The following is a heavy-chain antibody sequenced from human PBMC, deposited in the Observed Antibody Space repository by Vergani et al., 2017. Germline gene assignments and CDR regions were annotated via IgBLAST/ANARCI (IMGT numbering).Heavy chain of an antibody. CDR1: GFTFSSYA. CDR3: AKDDQQLVRGKGHYYYGMDV. V-gene: IGHV3-23*01. J-gene: IGHJ6*02. Sequence: EVQLLESGGGLVQPGGSLRLSCAASGFTFSSYAMSWVRQAPGKGLEWVSAISGSGGSTYYADSVKGRFTISRDNSKNTLYLQMNSLRAEDTAVYYCAKDDQQLVRGKGHYYYGMDVWGQGTTVTVSS. D-gene: IGHD6-13*01. CDR2: ISGSGGST.